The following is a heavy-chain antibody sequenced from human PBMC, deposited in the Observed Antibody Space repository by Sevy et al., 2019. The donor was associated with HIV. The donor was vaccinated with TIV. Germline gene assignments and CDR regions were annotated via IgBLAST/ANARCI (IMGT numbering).Heavy chain of an antibody. CDR1: GFTFSGSA. J-gene: IGHJ6*03. V-gene: IGHV3-73*01. CDR2: IRSKANSYAT. CDR3: TIGYCSGGSCPPGYYYYYMDV. D-gene: IGHD2-15*01. Sequence: GGSLRLSCAASGFTFSGSAMHWVRQASGKGLEWVGRIRSKANSYATAYAASVKGRFTISRDDSKNMAYLQMNSLKTEDTAVYYCTIGYCSGGSCPPGYYYYYMDVWGKGTTVTVSS.